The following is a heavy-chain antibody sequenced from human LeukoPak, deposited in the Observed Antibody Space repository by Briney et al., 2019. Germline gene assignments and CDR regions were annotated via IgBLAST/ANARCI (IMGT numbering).Heavy chain of an antibody. V-gene: IGHV3-30-3*01. CDR3: ASDFRSYNIRWCLDY. CDR2: ISNDGNNK. D-gene: IGHD2-8*02. J-gene: IGHJ4*02. Sequence: PAGSLRLSCAASGFTFSGYAMYWVRQAPGKGLEWVAVISNDGNNKYYADSVKGRFTISRDNSKNTLYLQMNSLRAEDTAVYYCASDFRSYNIRWCLDYWGQGTLVTVSS. CDR1: GFTFSGYA.